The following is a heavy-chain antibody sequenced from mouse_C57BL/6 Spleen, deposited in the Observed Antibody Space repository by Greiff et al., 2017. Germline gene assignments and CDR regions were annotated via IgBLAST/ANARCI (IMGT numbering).Heavy chain of an antibody. J-gene: IGHJ2*01. CDR3: AREATWDYFDY. Sequence: QVQLQQPGAELVKPGASVKLSCKASGYTFTSYWMHWVKQRPGQGLEWIGMIHPNSGSTNYNEKFKSKATLTVDKSSSTAYMQLSSLTSEDSAVYCCAREATWDYFDYWGQGTTLTVSS. CDR1: GYTFTSYW. CDR2: IHPNSGST. V-gene: IGHV1-64*01. D-gene: IGHD3-2*02.